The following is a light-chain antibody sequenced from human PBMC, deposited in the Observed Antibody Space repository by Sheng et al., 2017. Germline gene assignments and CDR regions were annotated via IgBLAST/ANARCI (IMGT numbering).Light chain of an antibody. CDR2: EVN. Sequence: QSALTQSASVSGSPGQSITISCTGTSSDVGSYKFVSWYQQHPGKAPQLIIYEVNKRPSGVSDRFSGSKSGNTASLTISGLQAEDEADYYCCSYVGSSTLVFGGGTNLTV. J-gene: IGLJ2*01. V-gene: IGLV2-23*02. CDR1: SSDVGSYKF. CDR3: CSYVGSSTLV.